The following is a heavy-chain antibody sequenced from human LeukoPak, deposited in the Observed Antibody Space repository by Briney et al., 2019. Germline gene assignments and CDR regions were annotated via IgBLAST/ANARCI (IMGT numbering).Heavy chain of an antibody. J-gene: IGHJ3*01. CDR2: LFSGGTP. V-gene: IGHV3-53*01. CDR1: GFTFSSNF. D-gene: IGHD3-16*02. Sequence: GGSLRLSCAVSGFTFSSNFMSWVRQAPGKGLEWVSVLFSGGTPYYADSVKGRFTISRDKSKNTLFLQMNSLRAEDTAIYYCARDMQLSTWGLGTMVTVSS. CDR3: ARDMQLST.